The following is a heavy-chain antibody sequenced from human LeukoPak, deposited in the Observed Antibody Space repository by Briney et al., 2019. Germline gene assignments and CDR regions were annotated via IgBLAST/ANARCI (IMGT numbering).Heavy chain of an antibody. J-gene: IGHJ3*01. V-gene: IGHV3-53*01. D-gene: IGHD1-14*01. CDR1: GFTVSSTY. CDR2: TYSNGNT. Sequence: GGSLRLSCAASGFTVSSTYMSWVRQAPGKGLERVSITYSNGNTNYADSVKGRLTISRDNSRDTLSRQMDSLRAEDTAVYYCARKNHLFNAAFGVWGQGTVVTVSS. CDR3: ARKNHLFNAAFGV.